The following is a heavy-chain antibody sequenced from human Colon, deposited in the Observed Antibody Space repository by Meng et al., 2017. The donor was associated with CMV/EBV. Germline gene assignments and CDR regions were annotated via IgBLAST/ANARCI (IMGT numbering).Heavy chain of an antibody. J-gene: IGHJ4*02. Sequence: GESLKISCAASGFTFSSYAMSWVRQAPGKGLEWVSAISGSGGSTYYADSVKGRFTISRDNSKNTLYLQMSSLRADDTAVYYCADDFWMERGYWGPGTLVTVSS. V-gene: IGHV3-23*01. CDR3: ADDFWMERGY. CDR2: ISGSGGST. D-gene: IGHD3-3*01. CDR1: GFTFSSYA.